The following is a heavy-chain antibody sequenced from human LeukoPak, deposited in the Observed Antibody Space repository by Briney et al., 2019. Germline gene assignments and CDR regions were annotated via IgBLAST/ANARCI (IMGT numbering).Heavy chain of an antibody. CDR2: ISAYNGNK. Sequence: GASVKVSCKASGYTFTSYGISWVRQAPGQGLEWMGWISAYNGNKNYAQKLQGRVTMTTDTSTSTAYMELRSLRSDDTAVYYCARDQGIAAAGISDYWGQGTLVTVSS. CDR1: GYTFTSYG. J-gene: IGHJ4*02. CDR3: ARDQGIAAAGISDY. V-gene: IGHV1-18*01. D-gene: IGHD6-13*01.